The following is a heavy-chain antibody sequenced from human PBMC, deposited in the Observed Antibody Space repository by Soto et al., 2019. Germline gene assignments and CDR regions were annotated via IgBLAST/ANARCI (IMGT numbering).Heavy chain of an antibody. CDR2: IYYSGST. J-gene: IGHJ4*02. CDR1: GGSISSGGYY. V-gene: IGHV4-31*03. Sequence: QVQLQESGPGLVKPSQTLSLTCTVSGGSISSGGYYWSWIRQHPGKGLEWIGYIYYSGSTYYNPSLKSRVTISVDPSKNQFSLKLSSVTAADTAVYYCARDDGPGEARVGLGYWGQGTLVTVSS. CDR3: ARDDGPGEARVGLGY. D-gene: IGHD4-17*01.